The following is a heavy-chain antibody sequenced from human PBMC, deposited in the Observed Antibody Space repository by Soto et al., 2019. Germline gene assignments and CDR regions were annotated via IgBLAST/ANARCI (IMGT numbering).Heavy chain of an antibody. Sequence: QVQLVQSGAGVKKPGSSVKVSCKAPGGTFSSYSINWGRQAPGQGLEWMGEVIPTFGTANYAQKFQGRVTITADESTSTAYMELSSLRSEDTAVYYCARDGGRHSGGIDYWGQGTLVTVSS. V-gene: IGHV1-69*01. CDR1: GGTFSSYS. D-gene: IGHD1-26*01. CDR2: VIPTFGTA. CDR3: ARDGGRHSGGIDY. J-gene: IGHJ4*02.